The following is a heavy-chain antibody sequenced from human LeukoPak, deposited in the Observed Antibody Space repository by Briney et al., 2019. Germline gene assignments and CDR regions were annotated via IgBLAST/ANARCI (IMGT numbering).Heavy chain of an antibody. V-gene: IGHV3-7*03. J-gene: IGHJ6*02. D-gene: IGHD3-16*01. CDR1: GFTFSRHW. CDR3: ARGGGLDV. Sequence: GGSLRLSCAASGFTFSRHWMYWVRQAPGKGLEWVANIKQDGSAKPYVDSVKGRFTISRDNAKNSLYLQMSNLRAEDTAVYFCARGGGLDVWGQGATVTVSS. CDR2: IKQDGSAK.